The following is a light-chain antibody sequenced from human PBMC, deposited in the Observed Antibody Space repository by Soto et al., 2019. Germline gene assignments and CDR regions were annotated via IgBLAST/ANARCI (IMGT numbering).Light chain of an antibody. CDR3: QQYFT. CDR2: GAS. Sequence: EIVLTQSPGTLSLSPGERATLSCRASQSVSSSYSAWYQQKPGQAPRLLIYGASSRATGIPDRFSGSGSGTDFTLTISRLEPEDFAVYYCQQYFTFGGGTKVEIK. CDR1: QSVSSSY. J-gene: IGKJ4*01. V-gene: IGKV3-20*01.